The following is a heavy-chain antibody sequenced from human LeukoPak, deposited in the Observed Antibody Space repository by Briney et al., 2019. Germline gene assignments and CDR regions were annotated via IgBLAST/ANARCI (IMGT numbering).Heavy chain of an antibody. Sequence: SETLSLTCTVSGGSISSSSYYWGWIRQPPGKGLEWIGSIYYSGSTYYNPSLKSRATISVDTSKNQFSLKLSSVTAADTAVYYCASQAADYDFWSGYYIQYYFDYWGQGTLVTVSS. J-gene: IGHJ4*02. CDR2: IYYSGST. D-gene: IGHD3-3*01. V-gene: IGHV4-39*01. CDR1: GGSISSSSYY. CDR3: ASQAADYDFWSGYYIQYYFDY.